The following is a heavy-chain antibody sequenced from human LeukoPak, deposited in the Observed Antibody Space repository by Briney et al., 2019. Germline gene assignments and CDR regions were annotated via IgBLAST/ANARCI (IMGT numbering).Heavy chain of an antibody. D-gene: IGHD2-15*01. V-gene: IGHV4-34*01. CDR3: ARAARLPNFDY. CDR2: INHSGST. J-gene: IGHJ4*02. CDR1: GGSFSGYY. Sequence: SGTLSLTCAVYGGSFSGYYWSWIRQPPGKGLEWIGEINHSGSTNYNPSLKSRVTISVDTSKNQFSLKLSSVTAADTAVYYCARAARLPNFDYWGQGTLVTVSS.